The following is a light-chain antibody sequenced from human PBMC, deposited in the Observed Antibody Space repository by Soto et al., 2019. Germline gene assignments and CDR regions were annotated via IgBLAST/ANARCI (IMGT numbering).Light chain of an antibody. Sequence: QSALTQPPSASGSPGQSVTISCTGTSSDVGFYNYVSWFQQHPGKAPKLIIYEVNKRPSGVPDRFSGSKSGNTASLTVPGLQAEDEADYYCSSYAGINNLIFGGGTKLTVL. CDR3: SSYAGINNLI. V-gene: IGLV2-8*01. CDR2: EVN. CDR1: SSDVGFYNY. J-gene: IGLJ2*01.